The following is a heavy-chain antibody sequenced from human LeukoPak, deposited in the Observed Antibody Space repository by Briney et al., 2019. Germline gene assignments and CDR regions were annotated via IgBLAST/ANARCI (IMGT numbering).Heavy chain of an antibody. J-gene: IGHJ4*02. CDR3: VKEYHSRGFGAYFDY. D-gene: IGHD3-3*01. V-gene: IGHV3-23*01. Sequence: GGSLRLSCAASGFTFSSYAMSWVRQAPGKGLEWVSYTSSSSSTIYYADSVKGRFTISRDNSINTVDLQMNSLRAEDTAVYYCVKEYHSRGFGAYFDYWGQGTLVTVSS. CDR2: TSSSSSTI. CDR1: GFTFSSYA.